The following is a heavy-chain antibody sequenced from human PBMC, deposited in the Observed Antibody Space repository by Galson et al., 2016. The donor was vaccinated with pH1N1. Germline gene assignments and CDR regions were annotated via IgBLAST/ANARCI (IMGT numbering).Heavy chain of an antibody. CDR1: GFTFKDAW. V-gene: IGHV3-15*01. J-gene: IGHJ4*02. CDR2: IKSKTEGATR. Sequence: SLRLSCAASGFTFKDAWMSWVRQAPGKGLEWVGRIKSKTEGATRDFAAPVRVRFAISRDTSTSTVFLQMDSLKTEDTAAYYCAAGAERSDFDYWGQGSQVTVSS. CDR3: AAGAERSDFDY. D-gene: IGHD3-10*01.